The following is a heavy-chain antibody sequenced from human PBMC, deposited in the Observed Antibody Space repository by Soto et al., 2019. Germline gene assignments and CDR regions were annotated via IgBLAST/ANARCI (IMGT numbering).Heavy chain of an antibody. J-gene: IGHJ2*01. D-gene: IGHD4-17*01. CDR3: ARRTEDGTTTPSDWYFSF. V-gene: IGHV1-3*01. Sequence: QVQFVQSGAEVKKPGASVKVSCKASGYIFTNYAIHWVRQAPGQSLEWMGWINAGNGNTKYSQNFHGRVTISRDTSASTAYMELSSLRSEDTAVYYWARRTEDGTTTPSDWYFSFLGRGTLVTVSS. CDR1: GYIFTNYA. CDR2: INAGNGNT.